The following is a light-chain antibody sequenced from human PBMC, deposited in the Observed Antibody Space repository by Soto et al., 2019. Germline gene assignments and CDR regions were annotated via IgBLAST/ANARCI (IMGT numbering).Light chain of an antibody. Sequence: SVLTQPASVSGSPGQSSTITYTGTSSDVGGYNYVSWYQQHPGKAPKLMIYDVSNRPSGVSDRFSGSKSGNTASLTISGLLAEDEADYYCSSYTSNCTPQYGFGTGTKVTVL. CDR1: SSDVGGYNY. CDR2: DVS. CDR3: SSYTSNCTPQYG. J-gene: IGLJ1*01. V-gene: IGLV2-14*01.